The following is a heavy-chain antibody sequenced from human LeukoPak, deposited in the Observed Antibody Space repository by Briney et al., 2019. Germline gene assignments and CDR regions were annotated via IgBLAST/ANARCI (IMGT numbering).Heavy chain of an antibody. CDR3: ARDPYSGNYGNYYYYYMDV. CDR1: GFTLSRYS. V-gene: IGHV3-21*01. D-gene: IGHD1-26*01. J-gene: IGHJ6*03. Sequence: GGSLRLSCAASGFTLSRYSMNWVRQAPGKGLEWVSSISTSSSYIYYADSVKGRFTISRDNAKDSLYLQMNSLGPEDTAVYYCARDPYSGNYGNYYYYYMDVWGKGTTVTISS. CDR2: ISTSSSYI.